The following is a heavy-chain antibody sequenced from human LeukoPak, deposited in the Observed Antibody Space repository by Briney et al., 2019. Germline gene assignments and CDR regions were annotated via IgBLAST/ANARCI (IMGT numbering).Heavy chain of an antibody. D-gene: IGHD3-10*01. V-gene: IGHV3-33*01. CDR1: GFTFSTYF. CDR3: ASETGYGSGGYPFDY. J-gene: IGHJ4*02. CDR2: IGFDGTSE. Sequence: PGGSLRLSCATSGFTFSTYFMHWIRQAPGRGLEWVSTIGFDGTSEHYADSVKGRFTISRDDSKNTLYLQMNSLRVEDTAVYYCASETGYGSGGYPFDYWGQGTLVTVSS.